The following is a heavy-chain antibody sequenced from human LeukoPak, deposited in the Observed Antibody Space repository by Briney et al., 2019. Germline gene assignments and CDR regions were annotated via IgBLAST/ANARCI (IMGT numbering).Heavy chain of an antibody. CDR3: ARPGYSYGSTFVRAPGALPDAFDI. J-gene: IGHJ3*02. V-gene: IGHV4-30-4*01. D-gene: IGHD5-18*01. CDR2: IYYSGST. Sequence: PSETLSLTCTVSGGSISSGDYYWSWIRQPPGKGLEWIGYIYYSGSTYYNPSLKSRVTISVDTSKNQFSLKLSSVTAADTAVYYCARPGYSYGSTFVRAPGALPDAFDIWGQGTMVTVSS. CDR1: GGSISSGDYY.